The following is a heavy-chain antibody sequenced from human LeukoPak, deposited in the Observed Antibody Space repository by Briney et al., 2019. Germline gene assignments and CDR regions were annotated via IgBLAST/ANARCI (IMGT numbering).Heavy chain of an antibody. CDR3: AIDMTTVTTCYLQN. J-gene: IGHJ1*01. CDR2: ISSSSDYI. Sequence: PGGSLRVSRAASLFTLSAFSMTTVAQAPGKGLEWVSSISSSSDYIYYADSVKGRFTIPRDNAKNSLSLQMNSLRAEDTAVYYCAIDMTTVTTCYLQNRDQGTLVTVSS. V-gene: IGHV3-21*01. D-gene: IGHD4-17*01. CDR1: LFTLSAFS.